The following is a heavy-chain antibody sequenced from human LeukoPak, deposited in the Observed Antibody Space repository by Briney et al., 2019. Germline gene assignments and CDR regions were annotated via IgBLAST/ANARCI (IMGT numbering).Heavy chain of an antibody. D-gene: IGHD4-17*01. CDR1: GGTFSSYA. Sequence: SVWVSCKASGGTFSSYAISWVRQAPGQGLEWMGGIIPMFDIANYVQKFQGRVTITADESTSTAYMEMSSLRSEDTAVYYCASPTTVTASSYYYYGMDVWGQGTTVTVSS. CDR3: ASPTTVTASSYYYYGMDV. J-gene: IGHJ6*02. V-gene: IGHV1-69*13. CDR2: IIPMFDIA.